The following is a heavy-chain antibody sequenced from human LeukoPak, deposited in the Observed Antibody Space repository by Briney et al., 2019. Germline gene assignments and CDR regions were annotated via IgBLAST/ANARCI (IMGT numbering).Heavy chain of an antibody. CDR2: IYYSGNP. Sequence: PSETLSLTCTVSGGTISSYHWSWIRQPPGKELEWIGFIYYSGNPNYNPSLKSRVTIPVDTYKNQFSLKLNSVTAADTAVYYCARQPPAGKGTFDYWGQGTLVSVST. J-gene: IGHJ4*02. CDR3: ARQPPAGKGTFDY. V-gene: IGHV4-59*08. D-gene: IGHD1/OR15-1a*01. CDR1: GGTISSYH.